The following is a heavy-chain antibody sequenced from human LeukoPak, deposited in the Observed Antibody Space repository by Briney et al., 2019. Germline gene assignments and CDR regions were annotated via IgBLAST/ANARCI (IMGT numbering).Heavy chain of an antibody. CDR1: GFTFSTYW. CDR3: ARRWVSGSNFDS. D-gene: IGHD1-14*01. CDR2: IQQDGSEK. Sequence: GGSLRLSCAASGFTFSTYWMSWVRQAPGKGLEWVANIQQDGSEKYYVASVKGRFTISRDNAKSSLYLQMSSLRVEDTAVYYCARRWVSGSNFDSWGQGTLVTVSS. J-gene: IGHJ4*02. V-gene: IGHV3-7*01.